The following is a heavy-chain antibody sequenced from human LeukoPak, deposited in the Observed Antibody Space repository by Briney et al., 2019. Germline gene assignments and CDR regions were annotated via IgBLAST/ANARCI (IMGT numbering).Heavy chain of an antibody. CDR2: ISAYNGNT. D-gene: IGHD4-17*01. Sequence: ASVKVSCKASGGTFISYAISWVRQAPGQGLEWMGWISAYNGNTNYAQKLQGRVTMTTDTSTSTAYMELRSLRSDDTAVYYCARNDYGDYVFDYWGQGTLVTVSS. V-gene: IGHV1-18*01. J-gene: IGHJ4*02. CDR3: ARNDYGDYVFDY. CDR1: GGTFISYA.